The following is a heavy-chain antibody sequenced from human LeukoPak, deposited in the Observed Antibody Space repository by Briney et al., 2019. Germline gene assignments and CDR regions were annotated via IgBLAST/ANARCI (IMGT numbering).Heavy chain of an antibody. CDR1: GGTFSSYA. CDR2: IIPIFGTV. CDR3: ARGGPGSYAFDI. J-gene: IGHJ3*02. Sequence: GASVKVSCKASGGTFSSYAISWVRQAPGQGLEWMGGIIPIFGTVNYAQKFQGRVTITADESTSTAYMELSSPRSEDTAVYYCARGGPGSYAFDIWGQGTMVTVSS. D-gene: IGHD6-6*01. V-gene: IGHV1-69*13.